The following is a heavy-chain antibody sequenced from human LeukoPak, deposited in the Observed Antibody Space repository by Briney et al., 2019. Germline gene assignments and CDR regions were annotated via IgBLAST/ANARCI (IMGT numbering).Heavy chain of an antibody. CDR2: IRDTGGYT. Sequence: PGGSLRLSCAASGCAFSSYAMSWVRQAPGKGLERVSSIRDTGGYTYYADSVRGRFTISRDNSKNTLYLQMNSLRADDTALYYCAKDNGVVPGAISNWGQGTLVTVSS. V-gene: IGHV3-23*01. J-gene: IGHJ4*02. CDR3: AKDNGVVPGAISN. D-gene: IGHD2-2*01. CDR1: GCAFSSYA.